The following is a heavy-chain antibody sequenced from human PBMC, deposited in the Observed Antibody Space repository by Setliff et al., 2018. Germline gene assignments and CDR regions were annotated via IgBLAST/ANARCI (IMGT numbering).Heavy chain of an antibody. D-gene: IGHD2-15*01. J-gene: IGHJ6*04. V-gene: IGHV3-20*04. CDR3: ARRGVGRALDV. CDR2: INWNGGST. Sequence: ETLSLSCAASGFTFDDYGMSWVRQAPGKGLEWVSGINWNGGSTGYADSVKGRFTISRDNAKNSLYLQMNSLRAEDTALYYCARRGVGRALDVWGKGTTVTVSS. CDR1: GFTFDDYG.